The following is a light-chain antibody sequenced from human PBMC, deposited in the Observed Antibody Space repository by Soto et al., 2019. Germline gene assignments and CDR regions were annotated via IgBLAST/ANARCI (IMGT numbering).Light chain of an antibody. CDR3: QSYDSSLSGSWV. Sequence: QSVLTQPPSVSGAPGQRVTISCTGSSSNIGANYDVHWYQQLPGTAPKLLIHGNSNRPSGVPDRFSGSKSGTSASLAITGLQAEDVADYYCQSYDSSLSGSWVFGGGTKLTVL. CDR1: SSNIGANYD. CDR2: GNS. J-gene: IGLJ3*02. V-gene: IGLV1-40*01.